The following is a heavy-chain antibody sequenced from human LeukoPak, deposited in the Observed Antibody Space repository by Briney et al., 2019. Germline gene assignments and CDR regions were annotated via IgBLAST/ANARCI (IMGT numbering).Heavy chain of an antibody. CDR1: GFTFSSFG. D-gene: IGHD3-10*01. Sequence: GGSLRLSCAASGFTFSSFGMSWVRQVPGKGLEWVSSISSTGGTTYYADSVKGRFTISRDNSKNTLYLQMNSLRAEDTAVYYCAKDIRQGAWFGVVPSSNDYWGQGTLVTVSS. J-gene: IGHJ4*02. V-gene: IGHV3-23*01. CDR3: AKDIRQGAWFGVVPSSNDY. CDR2: ISSTGGTT.